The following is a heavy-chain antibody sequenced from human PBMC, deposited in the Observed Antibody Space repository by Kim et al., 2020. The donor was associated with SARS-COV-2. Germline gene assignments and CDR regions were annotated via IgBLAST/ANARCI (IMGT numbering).Heavy chain of an antibody. V-gene: IGHV4-31*03. CDR1: GASISSNDCY. D-gene: IGHD6-13*01. CDR3: ARETSIAAARSYYYYYHGMDV. J-gene: IGHJ6*02. CDR2: IYYSGTS. Sequence: SETLSLTCTVSGASISSNDCYWSWVRQHPGTGLEWIGYIYYSGTSNYNPSLKSRATISVDTSKNEFSLKLNSVTAADTAVYYCARETSIAAARSYYYYYHGMDVWGQGTTVTVSS.